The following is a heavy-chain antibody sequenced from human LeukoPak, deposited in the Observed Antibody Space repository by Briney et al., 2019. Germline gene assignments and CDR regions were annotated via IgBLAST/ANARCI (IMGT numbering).Heavy chain of an antibody. D-gene: IGHD3-22*01. CDR2: VSYDGSNK. Sequence: GGSLRLSCAASGFTFSRHGMHWVRQAPGKGLAWVAVVSYDGSNKFYADSVRGRSTISRDNSKNTLYLEMNSQRAEDTAVYYCAKDPRGTLSGYFDYWGQGTLVTVSS. CDR1: GFTFSRHG. V-gene: IGHV3-30*18. J-gene: IGHJ4*02. CDR3: AKDPRGTLSGYFDY.